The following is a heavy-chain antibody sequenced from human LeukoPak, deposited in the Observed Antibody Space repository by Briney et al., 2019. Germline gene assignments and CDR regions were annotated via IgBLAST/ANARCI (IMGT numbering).Heavy chain of an antibody. CDR1: GITLSNYG. CDR2: ISGGGGGT. D-gene: IGHD3-10*01. J-gene: IGHJ4*02. Sequence: GGSLRLSCVVSGITLSNYGMSWVRQAPGKRLEWVSGISGGGGGTKYADSVKGRFTISRDNSRNTMYLQMNSLRAEDTAVYFCAKRGVEIRGLLVIGYHKETSYFDHWGQGVLVTVSS. CDR3: AKRGVEIRGLLVIGYHKETSYFDH. V-gene: IGHV3-23*01.